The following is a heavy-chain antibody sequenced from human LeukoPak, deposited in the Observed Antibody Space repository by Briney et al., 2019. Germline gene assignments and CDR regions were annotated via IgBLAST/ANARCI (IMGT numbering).Heavy chain of an antibody. D-gene: IGHD6-13*01. J-gene: IGHJ3*02. Sequence: GGSLRLSCAASGFTFSSYAMSWVRQAPGKGLEWVSAISGSGGSTHYADSVKGRFTISRDNSKNTLYLQMDSLRAEDTAVYYCAKGDLKVGSLRRGAFDIWGQGTMVTVSS. CDR3: AKGDLKVGSLRRGAFDI. CDR2: ISGSGGST. V-gene: IGHV3-23*01. CDR1: GFTFSSYA.